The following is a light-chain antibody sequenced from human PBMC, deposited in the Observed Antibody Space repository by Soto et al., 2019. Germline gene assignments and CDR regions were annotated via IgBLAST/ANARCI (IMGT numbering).Light chain of an antibody. CDR3: QQYGSSPLIT. Sequence: EFVLTQSPGTLSLSPGQRATLSCRASQRLSASDIAWYQQKPGQAPKFLIYGVSSRATGIPDRFSGSESGTDFTLTISRLEPEDFAVYHCQQYGSSPLITFGQGTRREIK. CDR2: GVS. V-gene: IGKV3-20*01. J-gene: IGKJ5*01. CDR1: QRLSASD.